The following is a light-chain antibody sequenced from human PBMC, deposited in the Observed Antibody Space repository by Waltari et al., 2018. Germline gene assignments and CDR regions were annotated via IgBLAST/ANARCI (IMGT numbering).Light chain of an antibody. Sequence: DIQMTQSPSSLSASLGDRVTITCRASQGIRNGLGWYQQKPGKAPKRLIYGASSLQSGVPSRFSGSGSGTEFTLTVSSLQPEDFATYYCLQHNTYPPTFGGGTKVEIK. J-gene: IGKJ4*01. CDR1: QGIRNG. CDR3: LQHNTYPPT. V-gene: IGKV1-17*01. CDR2: GAS.